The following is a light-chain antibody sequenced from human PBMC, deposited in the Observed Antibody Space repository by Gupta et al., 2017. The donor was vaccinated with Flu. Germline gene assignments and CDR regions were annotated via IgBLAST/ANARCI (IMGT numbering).Light chain of an antibody. V-gene: IGKV4-1*01. J-gene: IGKJ4*01. CDR2: WAS. CDR1: QSVLYSSNNKNY. Sequence: DIVMTQSPDSLAVSLGERATINCKSSQSVLYSSNNKNYLAWYQQKPGQPPKLLIYWASTRESGVPDRFSGSGSGTDFTRTISSLQAEDVAVYYGQQYYRTPALTLGGGTKVEIK. CDR3: QQYYRTPALT.